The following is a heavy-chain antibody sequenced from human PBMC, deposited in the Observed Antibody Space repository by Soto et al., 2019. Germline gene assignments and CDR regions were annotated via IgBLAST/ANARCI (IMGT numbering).Heavy chain of an antibody. J-gene: IGHJ4*02. CDR2: INGGNGNT. Sequence: QVHLVQSGAEVKAPGASVRISCATSGNIFNDYEIHWLRQAPGQRLEWMGWINGGNGNTGSPQRFQSRVTMSRDTSARTSYVELRSLSPEDTAVYYCATAISATTCDHWGQGTLVTVSP. CDR1: GNIFNDYE. CDR3: ATAISATTCDH. V-gene: IGHV1-3*01.